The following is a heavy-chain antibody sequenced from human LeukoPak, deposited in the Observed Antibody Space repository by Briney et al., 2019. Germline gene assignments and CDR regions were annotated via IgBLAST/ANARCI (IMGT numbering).Heavy chain of an antibody. Sequence: PGGSLRLSCAASGFTFSDYYMSWIRQAPGKGLEWVSYISSSGSTIYYADSVKGRFTISRDNAKNSLYLQMNSLRAEDTAVYYCASGPQWLVTPFDYWGQGTLVTVSS. V-gene: IGHV3-11*01. CDR2: ISSSGSTI. J-gene: IGHJ4*02. CDR3: ASGPQWLVTPFDY. CDR1: GFTFSDYY. D-gene: IGHD6-19*01.